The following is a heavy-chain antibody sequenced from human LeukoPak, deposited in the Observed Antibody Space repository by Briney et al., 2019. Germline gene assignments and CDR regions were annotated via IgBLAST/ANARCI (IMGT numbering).Heavy chain of an antibody. CDR1: GYSLTSYD. V-gene: IGHV1-8*01. J-gene: IGHJ5*02. CDR2: MNPNSGNT. CDR3: ARVRLGELSGFDP. D-gene: IGHD3-16*02. Sequence: LRASVEVSCKASGYSLTSYDINWVRQATGQGLEWMGWMNPNSGNTGYAQKFQGRVTMTRNTSISTAYMELSSLRSEDTAVYYCARVRLGELSGFDPWGQGTLVTVSS.